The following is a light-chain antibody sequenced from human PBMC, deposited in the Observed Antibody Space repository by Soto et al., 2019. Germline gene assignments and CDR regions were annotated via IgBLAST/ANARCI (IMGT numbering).Light chain of an antibody. Sequence: QSALTQPASVSGSPGQSITISCTGTSSDVGGYNYVSWYQQHPGKAPKLMIYEVSNRPSGVSNRFSGSKSGNTASLTISGLQVEDEDDYYCRSYTSTSTPYVFGTGTKLTVL. CDR1: SSDVGGYNY. J-gene: IGLJ1*01. CDR3: RSYTSTSTPYV. V-gene: IGLV2-14*01. CDR2: EVS.